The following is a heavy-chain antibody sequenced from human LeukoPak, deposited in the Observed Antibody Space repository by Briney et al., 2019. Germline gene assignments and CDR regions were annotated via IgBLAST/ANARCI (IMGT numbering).Heavy chain of an antibody. D-gene: IGHD6-13*01. CDR2: INPSGGST. V-gene: IGHV1-46*03. Sequence: ASVKVSCKASGHTFTSYYMHWVRQAPGQGLEWMGIINPSGGSTSYAQKFQGRVTMTRDTSTSTVYMELSSLRSEDTAVYYCARGYSSSWYDRGAFDIWGQGTMVTVSS. J-gene: IGHJ3*02. CDR3: ARGYSSSWYDRGAFDI. CDR1: GHTFTSYY.